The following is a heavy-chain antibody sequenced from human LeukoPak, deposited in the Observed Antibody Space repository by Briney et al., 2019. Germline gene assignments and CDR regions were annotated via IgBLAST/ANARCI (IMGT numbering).Heavy chain of an antibody. CDR1: GFTFSSYW. CDR3: ASFSPDGDPRGAFDI. D-gene: IGHD4-17*01. V-gene: IGHV3-7*01. J-gene: IGHJ3*02. CDR2: IKQDGSEK. Sequence: GGSLRLSCAASGFTFSSYWMSWVRQAPGKGLEWVANIKQDGSEKYYVDSVKGRFTISRDNAKNSLYLQMNSLRAEDTAVYYCASFSPDGDPRGAFDIWGQGTMVTVSS.